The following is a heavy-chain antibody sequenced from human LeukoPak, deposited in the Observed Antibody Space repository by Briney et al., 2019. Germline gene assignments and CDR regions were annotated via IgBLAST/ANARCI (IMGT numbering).Heavy chain of an antibody. Sequence: SETLSLTCTVSGGSISSYYWSWIRQPPGKGLEWIGYIYYSGSTNYNPSLKSRVTISVDTSKNQFSLKPSSVTAADTAVYYCASGYYFPYFQHWGQGTLVTVSS. V-gene: IGHV4-59*01. CDR1: GGSISSYY. D-gene: IGHD3-22*01. J-gene: IGHJ1*01. CDR3: ASGYYFPYFQH. CDR2: IYYSGST.